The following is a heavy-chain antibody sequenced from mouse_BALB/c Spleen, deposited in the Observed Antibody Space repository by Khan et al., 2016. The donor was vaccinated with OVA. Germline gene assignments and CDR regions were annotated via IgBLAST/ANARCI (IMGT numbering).Heavy chain of an antibody. J-gene: IGHJ3*01. CDR3: ARHRTSSWFAY. CDR2: IDPFNGST. D-gene: IGHD1-1*01. Sequence: IQLVQSGPELMKPGASVKISCKASGYSFTTYYIHWVKQSHGKSLEWIGYIDPFNGSTTYNQKFKGKATLTVDKSSSTAYMHLSSLTSEDSAVYYCARHRTSSWFAYWGQGTLVTVSA. V-gene: IGHV1S135*01. CDR1: GYSFTTYY.